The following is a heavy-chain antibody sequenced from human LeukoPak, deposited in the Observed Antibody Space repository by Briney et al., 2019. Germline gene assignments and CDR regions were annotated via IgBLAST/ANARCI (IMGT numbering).Heavy chain of an antibody. V-gene: IGHV4-61*02. J-gene: IGHJ4*02. CDR2: IYTSGST. D-gene: IGHD2/OR15-2a*01. Sequence: SQTLSLTCSVSGDSIRSNNYYWTWVRQPAGKGLEWIGRIYTSGSTLYSPSLQSRVTISIDKSKNQFSLRLTSVTAADTAVYYCASGNTLKGVDHWGQGTLVSVSS. CDR3: ASGNTLKGVDH. CDR1: GDSIRSNNYY.